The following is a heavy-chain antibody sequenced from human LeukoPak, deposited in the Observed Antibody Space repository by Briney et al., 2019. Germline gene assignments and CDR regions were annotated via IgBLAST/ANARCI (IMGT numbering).Heavy chain of an antibody. CDR1: GGSISSGGYY. CDR2: IYHSGST. Sequence: PSETLSLTCTVSGGSISSGGYYWSWIRQPPGKGLEWIGYIYHSGSTYYNPSLKSRVTISVDRSKNQFSLKLSSVTAADTAVYYCARSGSYYDPNIDYWGQGTLVTVSS. D-gene: IGHD1-26*01. CDR3: ARSGSYYDPNIDY. J-gene: IGHJ4*02. V-gene: IGHV4-30-2*01.